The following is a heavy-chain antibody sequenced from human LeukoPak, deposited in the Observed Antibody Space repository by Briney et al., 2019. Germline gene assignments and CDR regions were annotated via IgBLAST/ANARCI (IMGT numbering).Heavy chain of an antibody. CDR3: TRDFDNPENSCPSTVCIDV. D-gene: IGHD4-23*01. V-gene: IGHV4-38-2*02. CDR2: IYHSGST. CDR1: GYSISSGYY. J-gene: IGHJ6*02. Sequence: SETLSLTCTVSGYSISSGYYWGWIRQPPGKGLEWIGSIYHSGSTYYNPSLKSRVTISVDTSKNQFSLKLSSVTAADTAVYYCTRDFDNPENSCPSTVCIDVWGQGTTVTVSS.